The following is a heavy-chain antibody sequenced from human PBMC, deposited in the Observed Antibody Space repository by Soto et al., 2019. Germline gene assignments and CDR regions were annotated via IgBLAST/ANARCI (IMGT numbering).Heavy chain of an antibody. CDR3: GRAGDYGGNSNDAFDI. J-gene: IGHJ3*02. CDR1: GYTFTSYA. CDR2: INPNSGGT. D-gene: IGHD4-17*01. V-gene: IGHV1-2*04. Sequence: ASVKVSCKASGYTFTSYAMHWVRQAPGQGLEWMGWINPNSGGTNYAQKFQGWVTMTRDTSISTAYMELSRLRSDDTAVYYCGRAGDYGGNSNDAFDIWGQGTMVTVSS.